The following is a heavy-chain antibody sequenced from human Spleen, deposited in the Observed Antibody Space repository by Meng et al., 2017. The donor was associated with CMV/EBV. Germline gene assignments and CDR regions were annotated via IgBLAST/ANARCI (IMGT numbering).Heavy chain of an antibody. D-gene: IGHD6-19*01. J-gene: IGHJ4*02. V-gene: IGHV6-1*01. Sequence: LRLSCAISGDSVSSNNGAWNWIRQSPSRGLEWLGRTYYRSKWYYDYAASVKSRITIKPDTSKNQFSLQLNSVTPEDTAVYFCAGDGSGWFYFDNWGRGTLVTVSS. CDR1: GDSVSSNNGA. CDR3: AGDGSGWFYFDN. CDR2: TYYRSKWYY.